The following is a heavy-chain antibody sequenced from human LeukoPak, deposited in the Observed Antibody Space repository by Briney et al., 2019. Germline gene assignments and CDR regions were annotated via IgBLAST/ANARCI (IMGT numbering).Heavy chain of an antibody. CDR2: ISVSGSNT. Sequence: PGGSLRLSCAASGFTFSTYVMVWVRRAPEKGLEWVSSISVSGSNTFYTDSVKGRFTISRDNSKNTLDLQMDSLRAEDTAIYYCAKESSIMTSWGQGTLVTVSS. J-gene: IGHJ5*02. CDR1: GFTFSTYV. CDR3: AKESSIMTS. D-gene: IGHD3-10*01. V-gene: IGHV3-23*01.